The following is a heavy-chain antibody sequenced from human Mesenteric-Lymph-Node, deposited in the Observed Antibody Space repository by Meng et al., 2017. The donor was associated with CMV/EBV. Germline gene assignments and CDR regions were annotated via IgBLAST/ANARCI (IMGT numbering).Heavy chain of an antibody. CDR3: AGASGDQLLLSDI. Sequence: ASVKVSCKASGYTFTSYDVIWVRQATGQGLEWMGWMNPNSGDTGYTQKFQGRIAMTRSTSISTAYMELSSLRSEDTAVYYCAGASGDQLLLSDIWGQGTMVTV. CDR2: MNPNSGDT. CDR1: GYTFTSYD. V-gene: IGHV1-8*01. D-gene: IGHD2-2*01. J-gene: IGHJ3*02.